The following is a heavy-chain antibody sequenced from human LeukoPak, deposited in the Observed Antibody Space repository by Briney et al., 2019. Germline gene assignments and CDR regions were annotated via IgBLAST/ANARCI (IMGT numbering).Heavy chain of an antibody. CDR3: ARDPGSGYFL. CDR1: GFAFSSYV. CDR2: ISSSSSYI. Sequence: GSLRLSFAASGFAFSSYVITWVPQGSGEGLEWVSSISSSSSYIYYADSVKGRFTISRDNAKNSLYLQMNSLRAEDTAVYYCARDPGSGYFLWGQGTTVTVSS. V-gene: IGHV3-21*01. J-gene: IGHJ6*02. D-gene: IGHD3-3*01.